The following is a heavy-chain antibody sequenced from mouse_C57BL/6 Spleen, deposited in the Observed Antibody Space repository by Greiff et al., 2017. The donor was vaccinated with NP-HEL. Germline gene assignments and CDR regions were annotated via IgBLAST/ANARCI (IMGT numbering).Heavy chain of an antibody. J-gene: IGHJ2*01. Sequence: EVKVEESGGDLVKPGGSLKLSCAASGFTFSSYGMSWVRQTPDKRLEWVATISSGGSYTYYPDSVKGRFTISRDNAKNTLYLQMSSLKSEDTAMYYCARLTPIYYGKGDYFDYWGQGTTLTVSS. V-gene: IGHV5-6*02. D-gene: IGHD2-1*01. CDR1: GFTFSSYG. CDR3: ARLTPIYYGKGDYFDY. CDR2: ISSGGSYT.